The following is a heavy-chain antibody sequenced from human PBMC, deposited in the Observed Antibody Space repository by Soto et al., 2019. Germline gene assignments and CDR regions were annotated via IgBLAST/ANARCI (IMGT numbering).Heavy chain of an antibody. Sequence: QVQLVQSGAEVKKPGSSVKVSCKASGGTFSSYAISWVRQAPGQGLEWMGGIIPIFGTANYAQKFQGRVTISADESTSTAYMELSSLRSEDTAVYYCAGREYYGSGLITRFDPWGQGTLVTVSS. J-gene: IGHJ5*02. CDR2: IIPIFGTA. D-gene: IGHD3-10*01. CDR3: AGREYYGSGLITRFDP. V-gene: IGHV1-69*12. CDR1: GGTFSSYA.